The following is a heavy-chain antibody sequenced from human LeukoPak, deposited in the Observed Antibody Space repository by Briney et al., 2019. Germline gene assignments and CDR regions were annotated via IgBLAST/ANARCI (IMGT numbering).Heavy chain of an antibody. CDR3: ARDLARRGYSGYEGYYYYGMDV. CDR2: IYSGGST. CDR1: GFTVSNNY. D-gene: IGHD5-12*01. Sequence: PGGFLRLSCAASGFTVSNNYMSWVRQAPGKGLEWVSVIYSGGSTYYADSVKGRFTISRDNSKNTLYLQMNSLRAEDTAVYYCARDLARRGYSGYEGYYYYGMDVWGQGTTVTVSS. J-gene: IGHJ6*02. V-gene: IGHV3-66*02.